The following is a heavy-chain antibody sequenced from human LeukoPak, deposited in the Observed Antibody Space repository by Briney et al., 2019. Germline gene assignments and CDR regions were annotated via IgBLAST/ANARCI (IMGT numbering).Heavy chain of an antibody. Sequence: GGSLRLSCAASGFTFSTYAMSWVRQVPGKGLEWVSAISGSGGSTYYADSVKGRFTISRDNSRNTLYVQMSSLRAEDTAVYYCARDYEVVVRPDYWGQGTLVTVSS. CDR3: ARDYEVVVRPDY. J-gene: IGHJ4*02. D-gene: IGHD2-15*01. CDR1: GFTFSTYA. CDR2: ISGSGGST. V-gene: IGHV3-23*01.